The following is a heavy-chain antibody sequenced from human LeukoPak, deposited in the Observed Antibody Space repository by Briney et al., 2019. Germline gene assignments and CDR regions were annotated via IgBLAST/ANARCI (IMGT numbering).Heavy chain of an antibody. CDR1: GFTVSSNY. D-gene: IGHD3-16*02. Sequence: GGSLRLSCAASGFTVSSNYTSWVRQAPGKGLEWVSVIYSGGSTYYADSVKGRFTISRDNSKNTLYLQMNSLRAEDTAVYYCARLEYYVWGSYRSLGAFDIWGQGTMVTASS. J-gene: IGHJ3*02. CDR2: IYSGGST. V-gene: IGHV3-66*04. CDR3: ARLEYYVWGSYRSLGAFDI.